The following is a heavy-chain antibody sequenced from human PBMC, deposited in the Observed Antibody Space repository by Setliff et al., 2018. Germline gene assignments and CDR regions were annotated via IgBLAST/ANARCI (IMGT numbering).Heavy chain of an antibody. CDR3: ARSGDYGSGRLSP. V-gene: IGHV4-31*03. CDR2: ISYRGST. CDR1: GGSIRSSSYY. J-gene: IGHJ5*02. D-gene: IGHD3-10*01. Sequence: PSETLSLTCTASGGSIRSSSYYWTWIRQHPEKGLEWIGSISYRGSTYYTPSLESRVAISVDTSNNQFSLKLSSVTAADTAVYYCARSGDYGSGRLSPWGQGTLVTVSS.